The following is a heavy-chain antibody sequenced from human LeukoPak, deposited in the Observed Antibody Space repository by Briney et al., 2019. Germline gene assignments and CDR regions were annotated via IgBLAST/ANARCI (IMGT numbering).Heavy chain of an antibody. CDR2: INAGNGNT. CDR3: ARDKPTDYDFWSGYYTGGAFDI. D-gene: IGHD3-3*01. J-gene: IGHJ3*02. Sequence: ASVKVSFKASGYTFTSYAMHWVRQAPGQRLEWMGWINAGNGNTKYSQKFQGRVTITRDTSASTAYMELSSLRSEDTAVYYCARDKPTDYDFWSGYYTGGAFDIWGQGTMVTVSS. CDR1: GYTFTSYA. V-gene: IGHV1-3*01.